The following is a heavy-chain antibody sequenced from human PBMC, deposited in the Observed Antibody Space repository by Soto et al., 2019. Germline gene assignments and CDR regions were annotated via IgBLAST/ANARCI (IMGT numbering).Heavy chain of an antibody. Sequence: EVQLVESGGGLVQPGGSLRLSCAASGFIFTNYDIYWVRQATGKGLEWVSAIGTAGDTYYSDSVKGRFTISREDVKRSVYLQMVSLSAGDTAVYFCARDLDDRYKGSVDVWGQGTTVTVS. CDR2: IGTAGDT. V-gene: IGHV3-13*01. CDR1: GFIFTNYD. D-gene: IGHD3-22*01. J-gene: IGHJ6*02. CDR3: ARDLDDRYKGSVDV.